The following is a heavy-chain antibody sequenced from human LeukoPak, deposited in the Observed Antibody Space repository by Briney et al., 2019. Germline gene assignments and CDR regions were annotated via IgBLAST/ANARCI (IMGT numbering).Heavy chain of an antibody. Sequence: SETLSLTCSVSGGSISSYYWSWIRQPAGKGLEWIGRLYNTGSTNYNPSLKSRVTISVDTSKNQFSLKLSSVTAADTAVYYCARGDYYGSGSYYPSFDYWGQGTLVTVSS. J-gene: IGHJ4*02. D-gene: IGHD3-10*01. CDR2: LYNTGST. CDR3: ARGDYYGSGSYYPSFDY. V-gene: IGHV4-4*07. CDR1: GGSISSYY.